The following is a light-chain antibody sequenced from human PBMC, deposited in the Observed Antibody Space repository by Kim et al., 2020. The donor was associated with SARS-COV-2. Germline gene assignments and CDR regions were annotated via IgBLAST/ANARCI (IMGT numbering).Light chain of an antibody. J-gene: IGLJ3*02. Sequence: APGTTARISLGGNCIGGKSVPLYQQKPGRGPLVVIFYYGDRPPGIPERFSGSNSGNTATLTISRVEAGDEADYYCQVWDRASDHWVFGGGTKVTVL. CDR2: YYG. CDR3: QVWDRASDHWV. CDR1: CIGGKS. V-gene: IGLV3-21*04.